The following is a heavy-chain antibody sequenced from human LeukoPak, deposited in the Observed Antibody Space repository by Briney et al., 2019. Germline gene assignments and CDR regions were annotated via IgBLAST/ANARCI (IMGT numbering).Heavy chain of an antibody. D-gene: IGHD3-3*02. J-gene: IGHJ4*02. V-gene: IGHV3-30*04. CDR2: ISYDVSNK. CDR3: ARAVGAFLVFDY. CDR1: GFTFSSYA. Sequence: PGGSLRLSCAASGFTFSSYAMHWVRQAPGKGLEWVAVISYDVSNKYYADSVKGRFTISRDNSKNTLYLQMNSLRAEDTAVYYCARAVGAFLVFDYWGQGTLVTVSS.